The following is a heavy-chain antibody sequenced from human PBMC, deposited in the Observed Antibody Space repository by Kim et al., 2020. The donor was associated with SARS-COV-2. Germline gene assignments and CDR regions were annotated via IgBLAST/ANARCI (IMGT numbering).Heavy chain of an antibody. V-gene: IGHV6-1*01. J-gene: IGHJ4*02. CDR1: GDSVSSNTAA. CDR3: ARQPDQLPAACDY. Sequence: SQTLSLTCGISGDSVSSNTAAWNWIRQSPSRGLEWLGRTYYRSKWYNDYAGSLQSRIIVNADTSKNQVSLHLISVTPEDTAVYYCARQPDQLPAACDYWGQGTLVTVST. D-gene: IGHD1-1*01. CDR2: TYYRSKWYN.